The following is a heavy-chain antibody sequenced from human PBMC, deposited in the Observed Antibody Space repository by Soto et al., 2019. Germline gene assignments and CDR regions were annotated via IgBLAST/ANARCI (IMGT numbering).Heavy chain of an antibody. Sequence: GGSLRLSCAASGFTFTMYSMNWVRQAPGKGLEWVSSISSTTNYIYYGDSMKGRFTISRDNAKNSLYLEMNSLRAEDTAVYYCARESEDLTSNFDYWGQGTLVTVS. CDR2: ISSTTNYI. CDR1: GFTFTMYS. V-gene: IGHV3-21*06. J-gene: IGHJ4*02. CDR3: ARESEDLTSNFDY.